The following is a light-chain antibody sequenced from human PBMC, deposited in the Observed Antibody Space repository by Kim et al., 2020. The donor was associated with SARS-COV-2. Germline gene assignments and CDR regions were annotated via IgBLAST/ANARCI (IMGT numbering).Light chain of an antibody. Sequence: GDRVTITCQASQDVSDYFNWYHQKPGEAPKVLIRDAANLESGVPSRFSRGGSGTEFSLTISSVQPEDMGTYYCQQYDAPPFTFG. J-gene: IGKJ5*01. V-gene: IGKV1-33*01. CDR2: DAA. CDR3: QQYDAPPFT. CDR1: QDVSDY.